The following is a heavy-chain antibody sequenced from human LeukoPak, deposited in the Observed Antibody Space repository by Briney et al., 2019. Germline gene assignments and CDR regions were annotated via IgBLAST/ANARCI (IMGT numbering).Heavy chain of an antibody. V-gene: IGHV1-24*01. Sequence: GASVKVSCKVSGYTLTELSMHWVRQAPGKGLEWMGGFDPEDGETIYAQKFQGRVTMTEDTPTDTAYMELSSLRSEDTAVYYCATETRYDFWSGPYGMDVWGQGTTVTVSS. CDR1: GYTLTELS. CDR3: ATETRYDFWSGPYGMDV. CDR2: FDPEDGET. D-gene: IGHD3-3*01. J-gene: IGHJ6*02.